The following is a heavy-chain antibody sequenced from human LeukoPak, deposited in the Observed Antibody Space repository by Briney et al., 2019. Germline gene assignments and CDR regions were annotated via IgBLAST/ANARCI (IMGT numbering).Heavy chain of an antibody. V-gene: IGHV3-11*04. Sequence: PGGSLRLSCAASGFTFSDYYMSWLRQAPGKGLEWVSYISSSGSTIYYADSVRGRFTISRDNAKNSLYLQMNSLRAEDTAVYYCARDLLVEGIDYFDYWGQGTLVTVSS. CDR1: GFTFSDYY. CDR3: ARDLLVEGIDYFDY. J-gene: IGHJ4*02. CDR2: ISSSGSTI. D-gene: IGHD2-15*01.